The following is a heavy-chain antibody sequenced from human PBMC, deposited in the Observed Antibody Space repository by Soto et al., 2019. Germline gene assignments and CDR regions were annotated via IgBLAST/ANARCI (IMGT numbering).Heavy chain of an antibody. CDR3: ARGGGVGVAGSAAFDM. CDR1: GYPVTAYY. Sequence: QLHLVHSGAVVKKPGASVTVSCSASGYPVTAYYMHWVRQAPGRGLEWMGGINPATGAAKYTQTFQGRVTMTRDTSTSTVFMELSGLTSEDMAVFYCARGGGVGVAGSAAFDMWGQGTLVTVSS. V-gene: IGHV1-2*02. J-gene: IGHJ3*02. D-gene: IGHD3-3*01. CDR2: INPATGAA.